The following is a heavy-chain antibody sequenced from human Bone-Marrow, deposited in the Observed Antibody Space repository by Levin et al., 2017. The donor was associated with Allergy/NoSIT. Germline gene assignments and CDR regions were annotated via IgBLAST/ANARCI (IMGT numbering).Heavy chain of an antibody. J-gene: IGHJ4*02. CDR2: IWYDGSNK. CDR3: ARDKVIAAAGTLDY. CDR1: GFTFSSYG. V-gene: IGHV3-33*01. Sequence: GGSLRLSCAASGFTFSSYGMHWVRQAPGKGLEWVAVIWYDGSNKYYADSVKGRFTISRDNSKNTLYLQMNSLRAEDTAVYYCARDKVIAAAGTLDYWGQGTLVTVSS. D-gene: IGHD6-13*01.